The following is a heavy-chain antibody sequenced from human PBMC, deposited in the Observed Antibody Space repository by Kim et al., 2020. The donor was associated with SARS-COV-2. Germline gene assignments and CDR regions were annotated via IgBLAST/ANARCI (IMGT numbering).Heavy chain of an antibody. CDR1: GFTFSSYA. CDR2: ISGSGGST. J-gene: IGHJ4*02. Sequence: GRSLRLSCAASGFTFSSYAISWVRQAPGKGLEWVSAISGSGGSTYYADSVKGRFTISRDNSKNTLYLQMNSLRAEDTAVYYCAKDRIMITFGGEYWGQGTLVTVSS. D-gene: IGHD3-16*01. CDR3: AKDRIMITFGGEY. V-gene: IGHV3-23*01.